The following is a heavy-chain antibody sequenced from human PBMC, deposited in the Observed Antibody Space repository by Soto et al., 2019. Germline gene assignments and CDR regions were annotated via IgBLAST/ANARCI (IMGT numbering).Heavy chain of an antibody. J-gene: IGHJ6*02. CDR1: GFTFSSYS. Sequence: GGSLRLSCAASGFTFSSYSMNWVRQAPGKGLEWVSSISSSSSYIYYADSVKGRFTISRDNAKNSLYLQMNSLRAEDTAVYYCARAANSSSWYYYYYYGMDVWGQGTTGTVSS. D-gene: IGHD6-13*01. CDR2: ISSSSSYI. V-gene: IGHV3-21*01. CDR3: ARAANSSSWYYYYYYGMDV.